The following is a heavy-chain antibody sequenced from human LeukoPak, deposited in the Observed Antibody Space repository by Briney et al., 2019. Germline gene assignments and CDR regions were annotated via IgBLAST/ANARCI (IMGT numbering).Heavy chain of an antibody. V-gene: IGHV3-21*01. CDR3: AREPSSGLSVRYYYMDV. D-gene: IGHD3-10*01. Sequence: PGGSLRLSCAASGFTFSSYSMNWVRQAPGKGLEWVSSISSSSSYIYYADSVKGRFTISRDNAKNSLYLQMNSLRAEDTAVYYCAREPSSGLSVRYYYMDVWGKGATVTVSS. CDR1: GFTFSSYS. J-gene: IGHJ6*03. CDR2: ISSSSSYI.